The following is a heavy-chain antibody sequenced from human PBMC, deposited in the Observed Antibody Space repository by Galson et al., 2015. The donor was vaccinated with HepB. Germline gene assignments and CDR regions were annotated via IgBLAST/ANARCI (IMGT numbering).Heavy chain of an antibody. J-gene: IGHJ4*02. CDR2: IRSKSYGGTA. D-gene: IGHD3-3*01. V-gene: IGHV3-49*03. CDR3: ARRGLLEWFDYHFDS. Sequence: SLRLSCAGSGFTFGDYAMSWSRQAPGKGLEWVGLIRSKSYGGTAEYAASVKDRFVISRDDSNNIAYLQMNSLKIEDSAVYFCARRGLLEWFDYHFDSWGQGTLVTVSS. CDR1: GFTFGDYA.